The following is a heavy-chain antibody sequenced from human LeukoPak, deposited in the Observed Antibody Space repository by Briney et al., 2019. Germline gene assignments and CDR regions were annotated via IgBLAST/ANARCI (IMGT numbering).Heavy chain of an antibody. Sequence: ASVKVSCKASGYTFTGYYMHWVRQAPGQGLEWMGWINPNSGGTNYAQKFQGRVTMTRDTSISTAYMELSRLRSDDTAVYYCATPGEGYCSGGSCYGAFDYWGQGTLVTVSS. J-gene: IGHJ4*02. CDR2: INPNSGGT. CDR3: ATPGEGYCSGGSCYGAFDY. CDR1: GYTFTGYY. D-gene: IGHD2-15*01. V-gene: IGHV1-2*02.